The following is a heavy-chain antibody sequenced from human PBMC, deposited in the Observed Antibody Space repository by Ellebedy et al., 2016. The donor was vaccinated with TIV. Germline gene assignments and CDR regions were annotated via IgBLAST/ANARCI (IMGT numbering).Heavy chain of an antibody. D-gene: IGHD2/OR15-2a*01. J-gene: IGHJ4*02. CDR1: GFTFSDYA. CDR2: ISGSGGTT. Sequence: GESLKISCAASGFTFSDYAMSWVRQAPGKGLEWVSAISGSGGTTFYADSVKGRFTISRDNSKDTVFLQMNSLRAEDTALYYCARVRSNTFDYWGQGTLVTVSS. V-gene: IGHV3-23*01. CDR3: ARVRSNTFDY.